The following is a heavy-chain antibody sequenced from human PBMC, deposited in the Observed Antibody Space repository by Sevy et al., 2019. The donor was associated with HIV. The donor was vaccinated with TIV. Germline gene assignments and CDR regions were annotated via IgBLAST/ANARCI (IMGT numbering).Heavy chain of an antibody. CDR1: GFTFSSYA. J-gene: IGHJ4*02. CDR3: AKSDYCSGGSCYYFDY. D-gene: IGHD2-15*01. CDR2: ISGSGGST. Sequence: GGSLRLSCAASGFTFSSYAMSWVRQAPGKGLEWVSAISGSGGSTYYADSVKGRFTISRDNSKNTLYLQMNSLRAEDTAVYYCAKSDYCSGGSCYYFDYWGQGTLVTVSS. V-gene: IGHV3-23*01.